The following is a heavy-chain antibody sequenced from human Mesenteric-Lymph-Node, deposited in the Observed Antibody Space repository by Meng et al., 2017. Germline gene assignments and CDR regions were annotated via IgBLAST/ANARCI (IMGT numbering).Heavy chain of an antibody. CDR3: AKDISGSSGWQIFDY. J-gene: IGHJ4*02. CDR2: IKQDGSEK. V-gene: IGHV3-7*03. CDR1: GFTFSSYW. Sequence: GESLKISCAASGFTFSSYWMSWVRQAPGKGLEWVANIKQDGSEKYYVDSVKGRFTISRDNAKNSLYLQMNSLRAEDTAVYYCAKDISGSSGWQIFDYWGQGTLVTVSS. D-gene: IGHD6-19*01.